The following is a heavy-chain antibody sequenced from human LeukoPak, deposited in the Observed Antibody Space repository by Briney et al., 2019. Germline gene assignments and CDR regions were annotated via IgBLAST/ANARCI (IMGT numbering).Heavy chain of an antibody. V-gene: IGHV1-69*13. CDR3: ARDSLPYYDSSGYYLY. Sequence: SVKVSCKASGYTFTSYGISWVRQAPGQGLEWMGGIIPIFGTANYAQKFQGRVTITADESTSTAYMELSSLRSEDTAVYYCARDSLPYYDSSGYYLYWGQGTLVTVSS. CDR1: GYTFTSYG. J-gene: IGHJ4*02. D-gene: IGHD3-22*01. CDR2: IIPIFGTA.